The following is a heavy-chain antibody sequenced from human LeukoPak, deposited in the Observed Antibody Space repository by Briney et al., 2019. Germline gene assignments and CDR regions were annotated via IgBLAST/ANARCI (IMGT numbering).Heavy chain of an antibody. J-gene: IGHJ4*02. D-gene: IGHD3-22*01. CDR2: IIPILGIA. CDR3: ARSGPYDSSGYASD. Sequence: GASVKVSCKASGGTFSSYAISWVRQAPGQGLERMGRIIPILGIANYAQKFQGRVTITADKSTSTAYMELSSLRSEDTAVYYCARSGPYDSSGYASDWGQGTLVTVSS. CDR1: GGTFSSYA. V-gene: IGHV1-69*04.